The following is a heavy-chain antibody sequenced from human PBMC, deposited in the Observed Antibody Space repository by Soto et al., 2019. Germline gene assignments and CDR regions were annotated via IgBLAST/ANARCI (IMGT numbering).Heavy chain of an antibody. V-gene: IGHV1-18*01. CDR1: GYRFSSYG. D-gene: IGHD6-13*01. J-gene: IGHJ3*02. CDR2: ISGDNGDT. Sequence: QVQLVQSGPEVKKPGASVKVSCKASGYRFSSYGISWVRQAPGQGLERMGWISGDNGDTNYAQRAKGRVTMTIDKSTSTAYMELRSLRSDDTSVYYCARDDASSSRAPALDIWGQGTMVNVSS. CDR3: ARDDASSSRAPALDI.